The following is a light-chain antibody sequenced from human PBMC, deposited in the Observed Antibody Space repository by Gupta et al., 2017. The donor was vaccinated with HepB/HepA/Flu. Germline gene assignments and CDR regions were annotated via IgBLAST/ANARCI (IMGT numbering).Light chain of an antibody. CDR3: LQDRSPPRT. J-gene: IGKJ4*02. Sequence: DIVMTQSPLSLPVSPGERASISCRASQSVLNSNGYHYLDWYVQKPGQSPQLLISVVSLRASGVPDRFSGSGSGTEFTLTISRVEAEDVGVYYCLQDRSPPRTFGEGTKVEIK. V-gene: IGKV2-28*01. CDR2: VVS. CDR1: QSVLNSNGYHY.